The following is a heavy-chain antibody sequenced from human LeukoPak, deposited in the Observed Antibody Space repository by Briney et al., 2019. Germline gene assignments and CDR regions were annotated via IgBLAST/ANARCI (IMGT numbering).Heavy chain of an antibody. Sequence: GGSLRLSCAGPGFPFSSDAMNWVRQAPGKGLVWVSRISPTGSTTSYADSVKGRFTVSRDNAKNTLYLQVNNLRAEDTAVYYCARGPNSNWSGLDFWGQGTLLTVSS. CDR1: GFPFSSDA. CDR2: ISPTGSTT. J-gene: IGHJ4*02. CDR3: ARGPNSNWSGLDF. V-gene: IGHV3-74*01. D-gene: IGHD6-6*01.